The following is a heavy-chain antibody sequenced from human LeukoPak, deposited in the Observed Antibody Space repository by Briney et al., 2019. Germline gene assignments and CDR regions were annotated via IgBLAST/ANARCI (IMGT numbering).Heavy chain of an antibody. CDR1: GFTFNAYN. Sequence: GGSLRLSCAASGFTFNAYNMAWLRQAPGKGLEWLATADWAGRATEHTHSVKGRFTMSRDNAKNSIYLEMNSLSAEDTAVYFCVTEYWYRFDYWGRGIRVTVSS. D-gene: IGHD1-14*01. CDR2: ADWAGRAT. J-gene: IGHJ4*02. V-gene: IGHV3-7*01. CDR3: VTEYWYRFDY.